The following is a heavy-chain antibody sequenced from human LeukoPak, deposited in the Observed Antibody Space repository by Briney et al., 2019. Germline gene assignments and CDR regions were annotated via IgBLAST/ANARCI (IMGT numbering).Heavy chain of an antibody. CDR1: GFIFSSYS. Sequence: GGSLRLSCAASGFIFSSYSMNWVRQAPGKGLEWVSYISSSSSSIYYADAVKGRFTISRDNAKNSLFLQMNSLRAEDTGVYFCARYGSIITTPFDFWGQGTLVTVSS. D-gene: IGHD2-15*01. V-gene: IGHV3-48*01. CDR2: ISSSSSSI. CDR3: ARYGSIITTPFDF. J-gene: IGHJ4*02.